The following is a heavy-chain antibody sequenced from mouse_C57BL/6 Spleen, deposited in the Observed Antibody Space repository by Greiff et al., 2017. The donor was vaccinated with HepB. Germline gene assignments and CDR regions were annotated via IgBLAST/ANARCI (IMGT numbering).Heavy chain of an antibody. J-gene: IGHJ4*01. D-gene: IGHD1-1*01. V-gene: IGHV2-3*01. Sequence: VKLMESGPGLVAPSQSLSITCTVSGFSLTSYGVSWVRQPPGKGLEWLGVIWGDGSTNYHSAPISRLSISKDNSKTQVFLKLNSLQTDDTATYYCDKITTVVAGAMDYWGQGTSVTVSS. CDR3: DKITTVVAGAMDY. CDR1: GFSLTSYG. CDR2: IWGDGST.